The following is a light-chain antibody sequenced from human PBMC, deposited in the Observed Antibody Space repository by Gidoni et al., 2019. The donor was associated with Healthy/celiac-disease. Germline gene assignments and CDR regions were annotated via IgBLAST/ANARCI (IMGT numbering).Light chain of an antibody. V-gene: IGLV1-40*01. Sequence: QSVLTQPPSVSGAPGQRVTSSCTGSSSNIGAGYDVHWYQQLPGTAPNLLIYGNSNRPSGVPDRFSGSKSGTSASLAITGLQAEDEADYYCQSYDSSLSAVVFGGGTKLTVL. CDR2: GNS. CDR3: QSYDSSLSAVV. CDR1: SSNIGAGYD. J-gene: IGLJ2*01.